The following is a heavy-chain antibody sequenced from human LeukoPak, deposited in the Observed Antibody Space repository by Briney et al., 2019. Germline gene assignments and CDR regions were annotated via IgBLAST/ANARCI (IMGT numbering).Heavy chain of an antibody. Sequence: PGGSLRLSCAASGFTFSSYGMHWVRQAPGKGLEWVAVISYDGSNKYYADSVKGRFTISRDNSKNTLYLQMNSLRAEDTAVYYCAKGGLATVNLYFQHWGQGTLVTVSS. CDR1: GFTFSSYG. CDR2: ISYDGSNK. D-gene: IGHD4-17*01. V-gene: IGHV3-30*18. CDR3: AKGGLATVNLYFQH. J-gene: IGHJ1*01.